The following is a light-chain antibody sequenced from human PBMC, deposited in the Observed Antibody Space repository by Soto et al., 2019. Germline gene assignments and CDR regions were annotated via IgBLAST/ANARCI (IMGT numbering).Light chain of an antibody. J-gene: IGKJ2*03. CDR2: GAS. Sequence: DIQMTQSPSSFSASVGDRVTITCRASHDVSSWLAWYQQKPGKAPRLLIYGASSLQSGVPSRFSGSGSGTDFTLTISSLHPEDFATYYCQQANNPYCIGQGTKVDIK. V-gene: IGKV1-12*01. CDR1: HDVSSW. CDR3: QQANNPYC.